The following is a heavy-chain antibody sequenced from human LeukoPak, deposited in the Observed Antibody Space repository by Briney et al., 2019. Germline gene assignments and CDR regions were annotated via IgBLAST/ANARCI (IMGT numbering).Heavy chain of an antibody. J-gene: IGHJ3*02. CDR2: ITGSGGST. D-gene: IGHD6-13*01. CDR3: AKSSVYSSSWNNDAFDI. Sequence: GGSLRLSCAASGFTFSSYSMNWVRQAPGKGLEWVSAITGSGGSTYYADSVKGRFTISRDNSKNTLYLQMNGLRAEDTAVYYCAKSSVYSSSWNNDAFDIWGQGTMVTVSS. V-gene: IGHV3-23*01. CDR1: GFTFSSYS.